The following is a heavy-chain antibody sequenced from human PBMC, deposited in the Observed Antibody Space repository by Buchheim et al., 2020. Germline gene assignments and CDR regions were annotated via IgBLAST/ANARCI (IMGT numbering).Heavy chain of an antibody. CDR1: GFTFSSYW. J-gene: IGHJ4*02. Sequence: EVQLVESGGGLVQPGGSLRLSCAASGFTFSSYWMSWVRQAPGKGLEWVAHIKQDGSAQYYVDSVNCRFTISRDNAQNSLYLQMNSPRAEDTAVYYCARAGYSGYLFFYWGQGTL. V-gene: IGHV3-7*01. CDR3: ARAGYSGYLFFY. CDR2: IKQDGSAQ. D-gene: IGHD5-12*01.